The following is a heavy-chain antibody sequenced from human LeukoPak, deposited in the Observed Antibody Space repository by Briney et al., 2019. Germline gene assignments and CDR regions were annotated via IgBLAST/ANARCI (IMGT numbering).Heavy chain of an antibody. Sequence: GGSLRLSCAASGFTVSSNHMSWVRQAPGRGLEWVSVVSGSGGTTYYADSVKGRFTISKDNSKNTLYLQMNSLSAEDTAVYYCAKTLYYSGGRCNADYWGQGTQVTVSS. CDR1: GFTVSSNH. D-gene: IGHD2-15*01. CDR2: VSGSGGTT. J-gene: IGHJ4*02. CDR3: AKTLYYSGGRCNADY. V-gene: IGHV3-23*01.